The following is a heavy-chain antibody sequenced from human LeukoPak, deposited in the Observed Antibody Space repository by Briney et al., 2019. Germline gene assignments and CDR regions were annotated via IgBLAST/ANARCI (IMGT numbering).Heavy chain of an antibody. J-gene: IGHJ4*02. V-gene: IGHV3-30*04. CDR1: GFIFNNYA. CDR3: ARVGGSGWYGYIDY. D-gene: IGHD6-19*01. Sequence: GGSLRLSCTASGFIFNNYAMPWVRRAPGKGLEWVALISYNETNKYYPDSVKGRFTISRDSSKNTVYLQMGSLRADGTAVYYCARVGGSGWYGYIDYWGQGTLVRVSS. CDR2: ISYNETNK.